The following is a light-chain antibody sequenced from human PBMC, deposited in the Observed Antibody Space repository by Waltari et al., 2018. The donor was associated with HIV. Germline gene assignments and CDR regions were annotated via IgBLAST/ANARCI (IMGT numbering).Light chain of an antibody. J-gene: IGKJ1*01. Sequence: DIVMTQSPDSLVVSLGDRATINCKSSQSVLYSSNNKNYLAWYQQKPGQPPKLPIYWASTRESGVPDRFSGSGSGTDFTLTISSLQAEDVAVYYCQQYYSTPPTFGQGTKVEIK. CDR1: QSVLYSSNNKNY. V-gene: IGKV4-1*01. CDR3: QQYYSTPPT. CDR2: WAS.